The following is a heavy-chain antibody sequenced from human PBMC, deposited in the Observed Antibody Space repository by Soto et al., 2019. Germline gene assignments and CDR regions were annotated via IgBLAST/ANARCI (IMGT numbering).Heavy chain of an antibody. CDR1: GYTFKSFY. CDR2: INPTDGSV. CDR3: ARDFGRHGAVDTTGWFDP. J-gene: IGHJ5*02. D-gene: IGHD3-3*01. Sequence: QVQLVQSGAEVKKPGASVKVSCTASGYTFKSFYMHWVRQAPGQGLEWIGMINPTDGSVSFAQKFQDRVTLTADMPTSTVYMELRSLTREDTAVYCCARDFGRHGAVDTTGWFDPWGQGTLVTVSS. V-gene: IGHV1-46*02.